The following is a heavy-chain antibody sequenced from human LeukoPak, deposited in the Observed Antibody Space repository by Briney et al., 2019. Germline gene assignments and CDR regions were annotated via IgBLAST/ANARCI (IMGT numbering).Heavy chain of an antibody. CDR1: GFTFSSYG. J-gene: IGHJ4*02. CDR3: AKPYYYDRRGSGVNHFDY. Sequence: GGSLTLSCAASGFTFSSYGIHWLRQAPGKGLEGVAVISYDGSRKYYADSVKGRFTISRDNSKNTLYLQMNSLRAEDTAVYYCAKPYYYDRRGSGVNHFDYWGQGTLVTVSS. V-gene: IGHV3-30*18. CDR2: ISYDGSRK. D-gene: IGHD3-22*01.